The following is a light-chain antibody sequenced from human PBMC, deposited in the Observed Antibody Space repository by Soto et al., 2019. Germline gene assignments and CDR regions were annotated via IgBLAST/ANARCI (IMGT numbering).Light chain of an antibody. CDR3: HQDGDSPRYT. Sequence: EIVLTQSPGTLSLSPGATATLSCRASQSVSRNYLAWFQQKPGQAPRLLIHGASSRAAGTPDRFSGSGSGTDFTLTISRLEPEDFAVYYCHQDGDSPRYTFGTGTKVDFK. CDR2: GAS. V-gene: IGKV3-20*01. CDR1: QSVSRNY. J-gene: IGKJ3*01.